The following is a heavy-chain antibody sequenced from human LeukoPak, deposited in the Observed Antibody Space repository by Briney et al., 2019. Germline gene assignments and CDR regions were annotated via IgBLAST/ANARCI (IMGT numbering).Heavy chain of an antibody. CDR3: AMEVKEDYGLFDY. CDR2: INPNSGGT. CDR1: GYTFTGYY. Sequence: VASVKVSCKASGYTFTGYYMHWVRQAPGQGLEWMGWINPNSGGTNYAQKFQGRVTMTRDTSISTAYMELSRLRSDDTAVYYCAMEVKEDYGLFDYWGQGTLVTVSS. V-gene: IGHV1-2*02. J-gene: IGHJ4*02. D-gene: IGHD4-17*01.